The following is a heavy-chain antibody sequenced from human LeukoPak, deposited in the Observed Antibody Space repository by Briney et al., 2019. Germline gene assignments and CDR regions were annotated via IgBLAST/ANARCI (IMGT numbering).Heavy chain of an antibody. CDR2: INPNSGGT. D-gene: IGHD3-10*01. Sequence: ASVKVSCKASGYTFTGYYMHWVRQAPGQGLEWMGWINPNSGGTNYAQKFQGRVTMTRDTSISTAYMELSRLGSDDTAVYYCARSRSGSGSYLAYWGQGTLVTVSS. CDR3: ARSRSGSGSYLAY. CDR1: GYTFTGYY. V-gene: IGHV1-2*02. J-gene: IGHJ4*02.